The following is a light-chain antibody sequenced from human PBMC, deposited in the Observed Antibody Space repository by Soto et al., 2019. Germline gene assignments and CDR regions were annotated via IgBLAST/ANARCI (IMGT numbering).Light chain of an antibody. CDR2: EVS. CDR3: SSYTGGSTLV. V-gene: IGLV2-14*01. J-gene: IGLJ1*01. Sequence: QSALTQPASVSGSPGQSITISCTGTSNDVGGYNYVSWYQQYPGKAPKLMIYEVSNRPSGVPNRFSGSKSGNTASLTISGLQAEDEAVYYCSSYTGGSTLVFGTVTKLTVL. CDR1: SNDVGGYNY.